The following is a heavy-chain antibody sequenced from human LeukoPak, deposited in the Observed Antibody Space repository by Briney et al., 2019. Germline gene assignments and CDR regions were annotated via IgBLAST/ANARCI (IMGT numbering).Heavy chain of an antibody. CDR1: GGSISSSSYY. CDR2: IYYNGNT. J-gene: IGHJ3*02. Sequence: SETLSLTCTVSGGSISSSSYYWGWIRQPPGKGLEWIGSIYYNGNTYNNPSLKSRVTTSVDTSKNQFSLKVNSVTAADTAVYYCARAYPGAHAFDIWGQGTMVTVSS. CDR3: ARAYPGAHAFDI. V-gene: IGHV4-39*07.